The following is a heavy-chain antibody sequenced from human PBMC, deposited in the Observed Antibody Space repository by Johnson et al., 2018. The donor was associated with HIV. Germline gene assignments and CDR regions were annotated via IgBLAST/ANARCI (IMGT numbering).Heavy chain of an antibody. D-gene: IGHD3-10*01. CDR2: ISSDGSNK. J-gene: IGHJ3*02. V-gene: IGHV3-30*04. CDR1: KFTFNNYA. CDR3: AKEWGIKRVNDAFDI. Sequence: QVQLVESGGGVVQPGRSLRLSCAASKFTFNNYAIHWVRQAPGKGLEWVAVISSDGSNKYYADSVKGRFTISRDNSKNTLYLQMNSLSAEDTAVYYCAKEWGIKRVNDAFDIWGQGTMVTVSS.